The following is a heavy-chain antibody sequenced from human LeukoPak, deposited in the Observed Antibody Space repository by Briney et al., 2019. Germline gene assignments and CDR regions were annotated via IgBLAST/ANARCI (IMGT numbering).Heavy chain of an antibody. V-gene: IGHV3-30*02. CDR1: GFTFSNAW. J-gene: IGHJ6*03. CDR3: AKVISPPRYYYYYYMDV. Sequence: GGSLRLSCAASGFTFSNAWMSWVRQAPGKGLEWVAFIRYDGSNKYYADSVKGRFTISRDNSKNTLYLQMNSLRAEDTAVYYCAKVISPPRYYYYYYMDVWGKGTTVTISS. D-gene: IGHD3-22*01. CDR2: IRYDGSNK.